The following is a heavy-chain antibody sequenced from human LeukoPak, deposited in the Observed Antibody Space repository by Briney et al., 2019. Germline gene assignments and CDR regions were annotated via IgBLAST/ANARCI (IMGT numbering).Heavy chain of an antibody. Sequence: PGGSLRLSCAASGFTFSSYSMNWVRQAPGKGLEWVSSISSSSSYIYYADSVKGRFTISRDNAKNSLYLQMNSLRAEDTAVYYCARDYDILTGPDYWGQGTPVTVSS. CDR1: GFTFSSYS. J-gene: IGHJ4*02. D-gene: IGHD3-9*01. CDR2: ISSSSSYI. CDR3: ARDYDILTGPDY. V-gene: IGHV3-21*01.